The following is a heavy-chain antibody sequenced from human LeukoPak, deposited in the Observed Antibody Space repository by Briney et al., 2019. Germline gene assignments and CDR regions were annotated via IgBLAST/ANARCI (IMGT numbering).Heavy chain of an antibody. Sequence: SETLSLTCTVSGGSISSYYWSWIRQPPGKGLEWIGYIYYSGSTNYNPSLKSRVTISVDTSKNQFSLKLSSVTAADTAVYYCARTKPPFRCYFDYWGQGTLVTVSS. V-gene: IGHV4-59*01. J-gene: IGHJ4*02. CDR3: ARTKPPFRCYFDY. D-gene: IGHD2/OR15-2a*01. CDR1: GGSISSYY. CDR2: IYYSGST.